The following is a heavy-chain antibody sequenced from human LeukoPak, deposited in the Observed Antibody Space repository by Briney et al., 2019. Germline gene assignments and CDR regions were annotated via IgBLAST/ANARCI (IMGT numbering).Heavy chain of an antibody. Sequence: SETLSLTCAVYGGSFSGYYWSWIRQPPGKGLEWIGEINHSRSTNYNPSLKSRVTISVDTSKNQFSLKLSSVTAADTAVYYCARNKRVYYYYMDVWGKGTTVTVSS. CDR3: ARNKRVYYYYMDV. CDR2: INHSRST. V-gene: IGHV4-34*01. CDR1: GGSFSGYY. J-gene: IGHJ6*03.